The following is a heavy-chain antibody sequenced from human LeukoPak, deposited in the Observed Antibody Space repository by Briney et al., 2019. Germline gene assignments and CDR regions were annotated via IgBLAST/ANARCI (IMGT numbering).Heavy chain of an antibody. CDR3: ARLRLRYFDWPIRYGMDV. Sequence: KPSETLSLTCAVYGGSFSGYYWSWIRQPPGKGLEWIGEINHSGRTNYNPPLKSRVTISVDTSKNQFSLKLSSVTAADTAVYYCARLRLRYFDWPIRYGMDVWGQGTTVTVSS. D-gene: IGHD3-9*01. V-gene: IGHV4-34*01. J-gene: IGHJ6*02. CDR1: GGSFSGYY. CDR2: INHSGRT.